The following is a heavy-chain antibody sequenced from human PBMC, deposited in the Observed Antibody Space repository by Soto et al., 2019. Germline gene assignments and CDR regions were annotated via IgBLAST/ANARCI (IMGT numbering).Heavy chain of an antibody. D-gene: IGHD6-13*01. Sequence: QVQLQESGPGLVKPSETLSLTCTVSGGSISSYYWSWIRQPPGKGLEWIGYIYYSGSTNYNPSLKSRVTISVDTPKNQSSLKLSSVTAADTAVYYCAREKLVHNWFDPWGQGTLVTVSS. CDR2: IYYSGST. CDR3: AREKLVHNWFDP. J-gene: IGHJ5*02. V-gene: IGHV4-59*01. CDR1: GGSISSYY.